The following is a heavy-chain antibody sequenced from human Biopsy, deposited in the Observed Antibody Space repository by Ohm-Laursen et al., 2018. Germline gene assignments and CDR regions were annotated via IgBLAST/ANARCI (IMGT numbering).Heavy chain of an antibody. Sequence: ASVKVSCKASGYSFTSYYMHWVRQAPGQGLEWMGMINPSGSTTSYPQIFQGRVTMTRGTSKSTVYMKLSSLRSADTAVYFCARNTGWYGDLYYFDYWGQGTLVTVSS. J-gene: IGHJ4*02. CDR1: GYSFTSYY. V-gene: IGHV1-46*01. D-gene: IGHD6-19*01. CDR3: ARNTGWYGDLYYFDY. CDR2: INPSGSTT.